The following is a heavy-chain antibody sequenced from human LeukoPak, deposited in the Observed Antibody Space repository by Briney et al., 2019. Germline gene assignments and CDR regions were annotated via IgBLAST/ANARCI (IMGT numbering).Heavy chain of an antibody. CDR1: GFTFNTYA. CDR2: ISISGGST. CDR3: AKPGGLGY. D-gene: IGHD6-19*01. J-gene: IGHJ4*02. Sequence: GGSLRLSCAASGFTFNTYAMTWVRQAPGKGLEWVSGISISGGSTYYADSVKGRFTISRDNSKNTLYLQMNSLRAEDTAVYYCAKPGGLGYWGQGTLVTVSS. V-gene: IGHV3-23*01.